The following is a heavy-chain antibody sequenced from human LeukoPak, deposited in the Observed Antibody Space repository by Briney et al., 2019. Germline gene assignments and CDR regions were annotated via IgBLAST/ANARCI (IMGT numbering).Heavy chain of an antibody. Sequence: SETLSLTCTVSGGSISSYYWSWIRQPAGKGLEWIGRIYTSGSTNYNPSLKSRVTISVDTSKNQFSLKLSSVTAADTAVYYCARVARGSGTPRGYFDYWGQGTLVTVSS. V-gene: IGHV4-4*07. CDR2: IYTSGST. CDR3: ARVARGSGTPRGYFDY. J-gene: IGHJ4*02. CDR1: GGSISSYY. D-gene: IGHD3-10*01.